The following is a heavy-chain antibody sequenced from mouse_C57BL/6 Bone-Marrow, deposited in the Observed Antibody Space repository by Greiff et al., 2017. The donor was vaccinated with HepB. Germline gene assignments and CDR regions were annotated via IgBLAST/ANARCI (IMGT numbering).Heavy chain of an antibody. Sequence: EVKLMESGGGLVQPGGSLKLSCAASGFTFSDYYMYWVRQTPEKRLEWVAYISNGGGSTYYPDTVKGRFTISRDNAKNTLYLQMSRLKSEDTAMYYCARRWVDYWGQGTSVTVSS. CDR3: ARRWVDY. CDR1: GFTFSDYY. CDR2: ISNGGGST. V-gene: IGHV5-12*01. D-gene: IGHD1-1*02. J-gene: IGHJ4*01.